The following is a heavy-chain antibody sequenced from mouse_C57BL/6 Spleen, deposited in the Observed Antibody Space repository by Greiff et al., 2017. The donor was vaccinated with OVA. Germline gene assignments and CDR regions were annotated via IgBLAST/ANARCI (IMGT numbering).Heavy chain of an antibody. CDR1: GFTFSDYG. CDR3: GRREGYGNWYFDV. J-gene: IGHJ1*03. V-gene: IGHV5-17*01. D-gene: IGHD2-1*01. CDR2: ISSGSSTI. Sequence: EVQLQESGGGLVKPGGSLKLSCAASGFTFSDYGMHWVRQAPEKGLEWVAYISSGSSTIYYADTVKGRFTISRDNAKNTLFLQMTSLRSEDTAMYYCGRREGYGNWYFDVWGTGTTVTVSS.